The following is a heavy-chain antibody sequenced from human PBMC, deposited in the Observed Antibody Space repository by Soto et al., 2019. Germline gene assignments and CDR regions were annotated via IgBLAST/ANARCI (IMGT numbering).Heavy chain of an antibody. CDR2: IYYSGST. CDR3: ATLGGSSWYEGWFDP. CDR1: GGSISSYY. V-gene: IGHV4-59*12. J-gene: IGHJ5*02. D-gene: IGHD6-13*01. Sequence: SETLSLTCTVSGGSISSYYWSWIRQPPGKGLEWIGYIYYSGSTNYNPSLKSRVTMSVDTSKNQFSLKLSSVTAADTAVYYCATLGGSSWYEGWFDPWGQGTLVTVSS.